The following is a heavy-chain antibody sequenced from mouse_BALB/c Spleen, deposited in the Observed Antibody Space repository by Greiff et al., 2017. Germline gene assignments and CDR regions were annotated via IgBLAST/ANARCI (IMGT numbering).Heavy chain of an antibody. CDR3: ARSRAPRDY. D-gene: IGHD3-3*01. J-gene: IGHJ2*01. CDR2: INPSTGYT. CDR1: GYTFTSYW. Sequence: VQLQQSGAELAKPGASVKMSCKASGYTFTSYWMHWVKQRPGQGLEWIGYINPSTGYTEYNQKFKDKATLTADKSSSTAYMQLSSLTSEDSAVYYCARSRAPRDYWGQGTTLTVSS. V-gene: IGHV1-7*01.